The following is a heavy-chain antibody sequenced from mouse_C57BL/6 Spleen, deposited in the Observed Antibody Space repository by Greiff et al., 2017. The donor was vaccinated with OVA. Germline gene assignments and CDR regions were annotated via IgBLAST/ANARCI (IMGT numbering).Heavy chain of an antibody. V-gene: IGHV1-80*01. CDR2: IYPGDGDT. J-gene: IGHJ4*01. D-gene: IGHD1-2*01. CDR1: GYAFSSYW. Sequence: QVQLKESGAELVKPGASVKISCKASGYAFSSYWMNWVKQRPGKGLEWIGQIYPGDGDTNYNGKFKGKATLTADKSSSTAYMQLSSLTSEDSAVYFCARSITTNAMDYWGQGTSVTVSS. CDR3: ARSITTNAMDY.